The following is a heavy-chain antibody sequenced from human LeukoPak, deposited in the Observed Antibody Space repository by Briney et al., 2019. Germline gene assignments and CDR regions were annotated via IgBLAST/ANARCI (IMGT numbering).Heavy chain of an antibody. Sequence: PGGSLRLSCAASGFTVISNNMNWVRQAPGKGLQWVSVIYSGGTTYYADSVKGRFTFSRHNSKNTLNLQMTSLRPEDTAVYYCARGHNHYYYGMDVWGQGTTVTVSS. D-gene: IGHD1-1*01. CDR2: IYSGGTT. J-gene: IGHJ6*02. CDR1: GFTVISNN. V-gene: IGHV3-53*04. CDR3: ARGHNHYYYGMDV.